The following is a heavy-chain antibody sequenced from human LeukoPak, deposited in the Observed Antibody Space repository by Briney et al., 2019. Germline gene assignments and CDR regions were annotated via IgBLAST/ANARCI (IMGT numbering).Heavy chain of an antibody. CDR2: ISSSSSYI. J-gene: IGHJ4*02. V-gene: IGHV3-21*01. CDR1: GFTFSSYS. D-gene: IGHD1-26*01. CDR3: AREDSGSYYVDY. Sequence: GGSLRLSCAASGFTFSSYSMNWVRQAPGKGLEWVSSISSSSSYIYYADSVKGRFTISRDNAKNSLYLQMNSLRAEDTAVYYCAREDSGSYYVDYWGQGTLVTVSS.